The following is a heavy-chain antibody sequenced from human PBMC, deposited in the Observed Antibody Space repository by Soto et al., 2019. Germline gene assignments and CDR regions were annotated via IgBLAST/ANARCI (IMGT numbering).Heavy chain of an antibody. D-gene: IGHD5-12*01. CDR2: IYTSGST. CDR3: ARVQMATLYFDY. V-gene: IGHV4-4*07. Sequence: SETLSLTCTVPGSYISSYYWRWIRPPAGKGLEWIGRIYTSGSTNYNPSLKSRVTMSVDTSKNQFSLELNSVTAADTAVYYCARVQMATLYFDYWGQGNLVTVSS. CDR1: GSYISSYY. J-gene: IGHJ4*02.